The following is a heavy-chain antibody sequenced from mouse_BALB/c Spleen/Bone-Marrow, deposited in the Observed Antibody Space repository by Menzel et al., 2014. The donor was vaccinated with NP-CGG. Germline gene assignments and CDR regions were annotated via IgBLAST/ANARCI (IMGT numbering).Heavy chain of an antibody. CDR2: IDPANGNT. D-gene: IGHD2-1*01. V-gene: IGHV14-3*02. CDR3: ARYGNYCYAMDY. Sequence: VQLQQSGAELVKPGASVKLSCTASGFNIKDTYMHWVKQRPEQGLEWIGRIDPANGNTKNDPKFQGKATITADTSSNTAYLQLSSLTSEDTAVYYCARYGNYCYAMDYWGQGTSVTVSS. J-gene: IGHJ4*01. CDR1: GFNIKDTY.